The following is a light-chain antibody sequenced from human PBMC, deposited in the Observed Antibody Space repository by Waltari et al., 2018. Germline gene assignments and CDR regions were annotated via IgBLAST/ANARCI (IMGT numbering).Light chain of an antibody. CDR1: QYIDF. Sequence: EIVLTQSPGTLSLSPGDTATLSCRATQYIDFLAWSQQKPGQPPRLLIFIASTRATGIPDRFSGRGFGTDFTLTISRLEPEDFAVYYCQYYGDSPNTFGQGTKL. CDR2: IAS. V-gene: IGKV3-20*01. J-gene: IGKJ2*01. CDR3: QYYGDSPNT.